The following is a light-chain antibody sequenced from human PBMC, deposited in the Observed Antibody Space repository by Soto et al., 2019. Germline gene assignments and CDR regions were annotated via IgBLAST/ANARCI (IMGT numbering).Light chain of an antibody. V-gene: IGKV3-15*01. Sequence: VLTQAPDTLALSPGERATLCCRAGQAINNNFAWYQRKYGQVPRLLIYGASTRAADVPARFSGGGSGTEFSLTISSLQSEDFAEYHCQQYNNWPQTFGQGTKV. J-gene: IGKJ1*01. CDR1: QAINNN. CDR3: QQYNNWPQT. CDR2: GAS.